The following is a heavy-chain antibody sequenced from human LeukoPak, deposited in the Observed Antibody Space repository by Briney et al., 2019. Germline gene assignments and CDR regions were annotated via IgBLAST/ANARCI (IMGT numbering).Heavy chain of an antibody. D-gene: IGHD2-2*02. CDR2: IIPILGIA. J-gene: IGHJ5*02. CDR3: ARDSMGQYQRLYSSS. Sequence: SVKVSCKASGGTFSSYTISWVRQAPGQGLEWMGRIIPILGIANYAQKFQGRVTITADKSTSTAYMELSSLRSEDTAVYYCARDSMGQYQRLYSSSWGQGTLVTVSS. V-gene: IGHV1-69*04. CDR1: GGTFSSYT.